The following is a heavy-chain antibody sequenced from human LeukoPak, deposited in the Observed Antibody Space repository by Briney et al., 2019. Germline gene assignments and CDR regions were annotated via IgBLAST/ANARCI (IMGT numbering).Heavy chain of an antibody. Sequence: SETLSLTCAVYGGSFSGYYWSWIRQPPGKGLEWIGEINHSGSTNYNPSLKSRVTISVDTSKNQFSLKLSSVTAADTAVYYCARLEFARGDPNYWGQGTLVTVSS. J-gene: IGHJ4*02. CDR2: INHSGST. CDR1: GGSFSGYY. V-gene: IGHV4-34*01. D-gene: IGHD4-17*01. CDR3: ARLEFARGDPNY.